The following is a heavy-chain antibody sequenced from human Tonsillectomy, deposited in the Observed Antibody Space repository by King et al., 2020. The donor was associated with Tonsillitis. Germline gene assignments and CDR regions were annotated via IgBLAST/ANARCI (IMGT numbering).Heavy chain of an antibody. CDR1: GYTFTSFG. CDR2: INNHHGNT. CDR3: ARGLGYGYDL. J-gene: IGHJ5*02. Sequence: QLVQSGAEVKKPGASVKVSCKASGYTFTSFGLGWVRQAPGQGLEWMGWINNHHGNTNYAQQFQGRVTMTTDTSTTKAYMELRSLRSDDTALYYCARGLGYGYDLWGQGTLVTVSS. D-gene: IGHD5-18*01. V-gene: IGHV1-18*01.